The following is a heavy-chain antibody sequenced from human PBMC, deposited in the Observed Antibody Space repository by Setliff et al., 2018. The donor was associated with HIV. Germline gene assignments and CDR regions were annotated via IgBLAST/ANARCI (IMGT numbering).Heavy chain of an antibody. J-gene: IGHJ5*02. CDR3: ARGGASSHWLGP. V-gene: IGHV4-59*02. CDR1: GASVTTHS. Sequence: PSENLSLTCTVSGASVTTHSWSWIRQSPEKGLEWIECILDTGRPNYSPSFKSRVTISVDTSMNQFSLKLTSVTAADTAIYYCARGGASSHWLGPWGKGILVTVSS. D-gene: IGHD3-10*01. CDR2: ILDTGRP.